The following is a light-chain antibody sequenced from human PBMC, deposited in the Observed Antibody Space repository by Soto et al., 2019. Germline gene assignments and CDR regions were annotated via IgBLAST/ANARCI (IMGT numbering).Light chain of an antibody. V-gene: IGKV1-9*01. Sequence: DIKMTQSPSTLSGSLGDRATLTCRASQTISSYLAWYQQKPGKAPKLLIYAASTMQSGPPSRFSGSGSGTDFTLTISSLHPEDFATYHCQQLSSYPTATFCGGTKVDIK. CDR1: QTISSY. CDR2: AAS. CDR3: QQLSSYPTAT. J-gene: IGKJ4*01.